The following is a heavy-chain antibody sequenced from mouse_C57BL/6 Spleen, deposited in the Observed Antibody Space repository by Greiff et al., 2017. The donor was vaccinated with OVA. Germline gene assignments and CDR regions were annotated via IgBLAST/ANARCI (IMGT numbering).Heavy chain of an antibody. Sequence: VQLQQSGPELVKPGASVKISCKASGYSFTGYYMNWVKQSPEKSLEWIGEINPSTGGTTYNQKFKAKATLTVDNSSSTAYMQLKSLTSEDSAVYYCARTYPENYWGQGTTLTVSS. J-gene: IGHJ2*01. CDR2: INPSTGGT. CDR3: ARTYPENY. V-gene: IGHV1-42*01. D-gene: IGHD5-1*01. CDR1: GYSFTGYY.